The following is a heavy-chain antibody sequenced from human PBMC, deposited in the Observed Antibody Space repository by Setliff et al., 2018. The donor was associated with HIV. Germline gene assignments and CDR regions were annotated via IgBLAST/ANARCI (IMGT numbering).Heavy chain of an antibody. CDR1: GGSFSDYS. Sequence: SETLSLTCAVYGGSFSDYSWSWIRQPPGKGLEWIGSIYYSGSTYYNSSLQSRVTISVDTSKNQFSLKVNSVTAADTAVYYCARHPPNLDWLDPWGQGTLVTVSS. CDR3: ARHPPNLDWLDP. V-gene: IGHV4-39*01. J-gene: IGHJ5*02. CDR2: IYYSGST.